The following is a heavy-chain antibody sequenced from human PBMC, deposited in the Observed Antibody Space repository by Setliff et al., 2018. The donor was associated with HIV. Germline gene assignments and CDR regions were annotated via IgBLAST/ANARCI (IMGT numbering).Heavy chain of an antibody. V-gene: IGHV4-34*01. CDR3: AIPPLESTVTTVNYFES. Sequence: SETLSLTCAVSGGSFTHDYWTWIRQAPGKGLEWIGEIDHTGRTDYNPSLKIRVTISIGASKFQFSLKLNSVTAADTAVYYCAIPPLESTVTTVNYFESWGQGILVTVSS. CDR1: GGSFTHDY. D-gene: IGHD4-17*01. CDR2: IDHTGRT. J-gene: IGHJ4*02.